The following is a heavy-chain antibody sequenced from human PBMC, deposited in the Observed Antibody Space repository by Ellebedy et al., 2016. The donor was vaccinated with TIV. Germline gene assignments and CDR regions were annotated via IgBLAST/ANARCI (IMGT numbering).Heavy chain of an antibody. Sequence: GESLKISCAASGFILNGFVIHWVRQAPGKGLVWVSRINSDGSGTTYVDSVKGRFTISRDNAKNTLYLQMSSLRAEDTAVYYCVPRMVVAFDYWGQGTLVTVSS. D-gene: IGHD2-21*01. J-gene: IGHJ4*02. V-gene: IGHV3-74*01. CDR2: INSDGSGT. CDR1: GFILNGFV. CDR3: VPRMVVAFDY.